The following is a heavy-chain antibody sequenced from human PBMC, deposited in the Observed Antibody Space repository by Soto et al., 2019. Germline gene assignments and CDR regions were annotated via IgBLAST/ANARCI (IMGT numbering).Heavy chain of an antibody. J-gene: IGHJ4*02. Sequence: GGSLRLSCAASGFTFSNYAMSWVRQAPGKGLEWVSAISSSGGSTYYADSVKGRFTISRDNSKNTLYLQMNSLRAEDTAVYYCAKTPIWSGYPYYFDYWGQGTLVTVSS. V-gene: IGHV3-23*01. CDR1: GFTFSNYA. CDR3: AKTPIWSGYPYYFDY. CDR2: ISSSGGST. D-gene: IGHD3-3*01.